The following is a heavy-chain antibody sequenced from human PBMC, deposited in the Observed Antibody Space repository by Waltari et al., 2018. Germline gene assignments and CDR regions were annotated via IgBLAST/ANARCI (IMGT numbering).Heavy chain of an antibody. CDR3: AISFDYYYGMDV. CDR2: ISYDGSNK. V-gene: IGHV3-30-3*01. Sequence: QVQLVESGGGVVQPGRSLRLSCAASGFTFSSYAMHWVPQAPGKGLEWVAVISYDGSNKYYADSVKGRFTISRDNSKNTLYLQMNSLRAEDTAVYYCAISFDYYYGMDVWGQGTTVTVSS. J-gene: IGHJ6*02. CDR1: GFTFSSYA.